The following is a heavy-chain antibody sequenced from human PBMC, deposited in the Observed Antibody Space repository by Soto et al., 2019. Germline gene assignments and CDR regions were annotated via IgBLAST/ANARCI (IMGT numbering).Heavy chain of an antibody. J-gene: IGHJ6*03. Sequence: QVQLVQSGAEVKKPGSSVKVSCKASGGTFSSYTISWVRQAPGQGLEWMGRIIPIRGIANYAQKFQGRVTITADKAPSTAYRELSSLRSEDTAVYYCARVPRRGAYSSGSYYYYMDVWGKGTTVTVSS. CDR3: ARVPRRGAYSSGSYYYYMDV. CDR1: GGTFSSYT. CDR2: IIPIRGIA. V-gene: IGHV1-69*02. D-gene: IGHD6-19*01.